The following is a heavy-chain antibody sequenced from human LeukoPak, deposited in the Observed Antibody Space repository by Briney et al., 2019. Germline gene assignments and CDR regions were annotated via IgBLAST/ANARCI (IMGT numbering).Heavy chain of an antibody. CDR2: IYYSGST. D-gene: IGHD7-27*01. Sequence: SETLSLTCTVSGGSISSYYWSWIRQPPGKGLEWIGYIYYSGSTNYNPSLKSRVTISVDTSKNHFSLKLSSVTAADTAMYYCAISELGMGYYYYYYMDVWGKGTTVTVSS. V-gene: IGHV4-59*01. CDR1: GGSISSYY. J-gene: IGHJ6*03. CDR3: AISELGMGYYYYYYMDV.